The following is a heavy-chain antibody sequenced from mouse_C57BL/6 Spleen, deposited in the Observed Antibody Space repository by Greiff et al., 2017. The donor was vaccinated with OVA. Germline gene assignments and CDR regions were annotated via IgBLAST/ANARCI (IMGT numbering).Heavy chain of an antibody. CDR2: IYPGDGDT. J-gene: IGHJ3*01. CDR1: GYAFSSYW. CDR3: ARGGYDGYYSFAY. V-gene: IGHV1-80*01. D-gene: IGHD2-3*01. Sequence: VQLQQSGAELVKPGASVKISCKASGYAFSSYWMNWVKQRPGKGLEWIGQIYPGDGDTNYNGKFKGKATLTADKSSSTAYMQLSSLTSEDSAVYFCARGGYDGYYSFAYWGQGTLVTVSA.